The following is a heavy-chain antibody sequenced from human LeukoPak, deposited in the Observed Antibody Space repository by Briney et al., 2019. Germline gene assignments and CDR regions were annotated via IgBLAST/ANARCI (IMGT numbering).Heavy chain of an antibody. CDR2: ISYDGSNK. V-gene: IGHV3-30-3*01. Sequence: GGSLRLSCAASGFTFSSYAMHWVRQAPGKGLEWVAVISYDGSNKYYADSVNGRFTISRDNSKNTLYLQMNSLRAEDTAVYYCARDHAVVTAIASYYYYGMDVWGQGTTVTVSS. J-gene: IGHJ6*02. D-gene: IGHD2-21*02. CDR1: GFTFSSYA. CDR3: ARDHAVVTAIASYYYYGMDV.